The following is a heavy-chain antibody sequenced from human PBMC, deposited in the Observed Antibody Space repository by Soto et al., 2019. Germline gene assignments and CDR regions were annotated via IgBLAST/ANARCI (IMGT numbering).Heavy chain of an antibody. Sequence: GASVKVSCKASGYTFTGYYMHWVRQAPGQGLEWMGWINPNSGGTNYAQKFQGRVTMTRDTSISTAYMELSRLRSDDTAVYYCARVESGRPAAGPTYFDYWGQGTLVTVSS. D-gene: IGHD6-13*01. CDR3: ARVESGRPAAGPTYFDY. V-gene: IGHV1-2*02. J-gene: IGHJ4*02. CDR1: GYTFTGYY. CDR2: INPNSGGT.